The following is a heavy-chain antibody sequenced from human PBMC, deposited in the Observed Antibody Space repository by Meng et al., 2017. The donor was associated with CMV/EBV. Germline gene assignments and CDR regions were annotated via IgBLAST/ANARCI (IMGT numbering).Heavy chain of an antibody. V-gene: IGHV4-34*01. Sequence: GPLRLSCAASGFTFSSYWMSWVRQAPGKGLEWIGEINHSGSTNYNPSLKSRVTISVDTSKNQFSLKLSSVTAADTAVYYCARAYGNWGQGTLVTVSS. D-gene: IGHD4-17*01. CDR3: ARAYGN. J-gene: IGHJ4*02. CDR2: INHSGST. CDR1: GFTFSSYW.